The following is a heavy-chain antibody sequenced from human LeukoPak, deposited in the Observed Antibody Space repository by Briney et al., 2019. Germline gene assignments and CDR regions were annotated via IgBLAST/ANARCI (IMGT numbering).Heavy chain of an antibody. V-gene: IGHV4-59*01. CDR2: IYYSGST. CDR3: ARDSYDSSGAYP. D-gene: IGHD3-22*01. J-gene: IGHJ5*02. CDR1: GGSISSYY. Sequence: SETLSLTCTVSGGSISSYYWSWIRQPPGKGLEWIGYIYYSGSTNYNPSLKSRVTISVDTSKNQFSLKLSSVTAADTAVYYCARDSYDSSGAYPWGQGTLVTVSS.